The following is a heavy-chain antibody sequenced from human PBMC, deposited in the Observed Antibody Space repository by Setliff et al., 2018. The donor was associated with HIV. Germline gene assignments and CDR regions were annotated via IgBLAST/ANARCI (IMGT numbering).Heavy chain of an antibody. CDR3: ASSGYWATGNAFDI. V-gene: IGHV1-69*10. CDR1: GGTFSSYA. D-gene: IGHD5-12*01. CDR2: IIPILGIA. J-gene: IGHJ3*02. Sequence: SVKVSCKASGGTFSSYAISWVRQAPGQGLEWMGGIIPILGIANYAQTFQGRVTITADKSTSTAYMELSSLRSEDMAVYYCASSGYWATGNAFDIWGQGTMVTVSS.